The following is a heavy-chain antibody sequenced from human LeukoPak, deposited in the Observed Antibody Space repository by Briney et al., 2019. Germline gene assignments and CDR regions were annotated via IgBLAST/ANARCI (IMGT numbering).Heavy chain of an antibody. CDR2: LDQDGSEK. CDR1: GFIFSGYW. V-gene: IGHV3-7*01. J-gene: IGHJ6*03. Sequence: PGGSLRLSCAASGFIFSGYWMTWVRQAPGKGLEWVANLDQDGSEKYNVDSVKGRFTISRDNAKKSLYLQMNSLRAEDTAVYYCARDDYGFWTGSHYYYYYLDVWGKGTTVTVSS. D-gene: IGHD3/OR15-3a*01. CDR3: ARDDYGFWTGSHYYYYYLDV.